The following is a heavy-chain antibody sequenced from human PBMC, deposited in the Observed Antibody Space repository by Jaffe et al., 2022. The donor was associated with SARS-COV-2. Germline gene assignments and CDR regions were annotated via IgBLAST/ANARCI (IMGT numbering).Heavy chain of an antibody. D-gene: IGHD4-17*01. J-gene: IGHJ5*02. CDR3: ARHWRTVTHSGGNWFDP. Sequence: QVHLQESGPGLVKSSETLSLTCSVSGGSISMAYWSWIRQPPGKGLEWIGYLYYNGRTNYNPSLKSRVSISVDTSKNQFSLKLTSVTAADTAVYYCARHWRTVTHSGGNWFDPWGQGTLVTVSS. CDR1: GGSISMAY. V-gene: IGHV4-59*01. CDR2: LYYNGRT.